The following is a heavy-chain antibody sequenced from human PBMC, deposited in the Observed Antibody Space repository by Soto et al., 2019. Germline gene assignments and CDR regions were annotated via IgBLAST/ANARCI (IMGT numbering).Heavy chain of an antibody. CDR1: GGSFRAYY. Sequence: SETLSLTYAVYGGSFRAYYWSWISQPPGKGLEWIGEINHSGGTSYNPSLKSRVTISVDTSKRQFSRKLTSVTAADRAVYFCASGRVDTVDSSGFVEYWVQGTPSTV. D-gene: IGHD3-22*01. CDR2: INHSGGT. V-gene: IGHV4-34*01. J-gene: IGHJ4*02. CDR3: ASGRVDTVDSSGFVEY.